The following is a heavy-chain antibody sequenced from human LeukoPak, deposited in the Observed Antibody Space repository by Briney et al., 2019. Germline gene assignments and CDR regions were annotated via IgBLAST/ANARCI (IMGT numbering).Heavy chain of an antibody. V-gene: IGHV3-48*01. CDR2: ISSSGSTK. J-gene: IGHJ4*02. Sequence: GGSLRLSCGASGITFSSYSKNWVRQAPGKGLEWVSYISSSGSTKYYADSVKGRFTISRDNARNSLYLQMNSLRAEDTAVYFCARGGLSIMGYWGQGTLVTVSS. CDR1: GITFSSYS. CDR3: ARGGLSIMGY. D-gene: IGHD2/OR15-2a*01.